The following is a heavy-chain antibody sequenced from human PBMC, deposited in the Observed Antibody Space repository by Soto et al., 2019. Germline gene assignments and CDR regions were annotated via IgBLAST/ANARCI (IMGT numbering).Heavy chain of an antibody. CDR3: ARFVRFLEWLYHFDY. J-gene: IGHJ4*02. D-gene: IGHD3-3*01. Sequence: SETLSLTCTVSGGSISSGDYYWSWIRQPPGKGLEWIGYIYYSGSTYYNPSLKSRVTISVDTSKNQFSLKLSSVTAADTAVYYCARFVRFLEWLYHFDYWGQGTLVTVS. CDR1: GGSISSGDYY. CDR2: IYYSGST. V-gene: IGHV4-30-4*01.